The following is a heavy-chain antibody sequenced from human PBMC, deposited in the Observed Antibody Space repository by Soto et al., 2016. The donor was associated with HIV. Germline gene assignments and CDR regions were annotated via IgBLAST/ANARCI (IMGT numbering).Heavy chain of an antibody. V-gene: IGHV1-69*01. Sequence: QVQLVQSGAEVKKPGASMKVSCKASGGTFSSYAISWVRQAPGQGLEWMGGIIPIFGTANYAQKFQGRVTITADESTSTAYMDLSSLRSEDTAVYYCATFLIVGATPDAFDIWGQGTMVTVSS. CDR2: IIPIFGTA. CDR1: GGTFSSYA. J-gene: IGHJ3*02. D-gene: IGHD1-26*01. CDR3: ATFLIVGATPDAFDI.